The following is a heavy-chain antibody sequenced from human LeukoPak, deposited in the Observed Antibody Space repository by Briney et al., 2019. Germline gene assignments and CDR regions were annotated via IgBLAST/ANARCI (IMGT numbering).Heavy chain of an antibody. J-gene: IGHJ3*02. CDR1: GGSISIYY. CDR3: ARDRLITSQNIVIPGIDAFDI. D-gene: IGHD2/OR15-2a*01. V-gene: IGHV4-59*12. Sequence: SETLSLTCSVSGGSISIYYWTWIRQIPGKGLEWIGYIYYTGTTNYNPLFESRATISVDTSKNQFSLKLSSVTAADTAVYYCARDRLITSQNIVIPGIDAFDIWGQGTMVTVSS. CDR2: IYYTGTT.